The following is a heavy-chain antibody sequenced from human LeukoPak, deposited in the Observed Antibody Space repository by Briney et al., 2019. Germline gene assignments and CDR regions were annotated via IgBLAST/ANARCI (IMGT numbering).Heavy chain of an antibody. V-gene: IGHV3-23*01. D-gene: IGHD4-17*01. J-gene: IGHJ4*02. CDR3: AREGPLGVTTHFDY. Sequence: PGGSLRLSCAASGFTFSSYAMSWVRQAPGKGLEWVSTFSGSGGSTHYADSVKGRFTISRDNSKNTLYLQINSLRVEDTAVYYCAREGPLGVTTHFDYWGQGTLVTVSS. CDR1: GFTFSSYA. CDR2: FSGSGGST.